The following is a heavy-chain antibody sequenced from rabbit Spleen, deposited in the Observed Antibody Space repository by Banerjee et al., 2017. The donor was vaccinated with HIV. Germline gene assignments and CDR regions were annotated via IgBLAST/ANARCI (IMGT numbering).Heavy chain of an antibody. D-gene: IGHD7-1*01. CDR2: IHGGSINNI. CDR1: GVSFSSGYD. V-gene: IGHV1S40*01. CDR3: ARFYAGYGDFGYAAM. Sequence: QQLVESGGGLVKPGASLTLTCKASGVSFSSGYDMCWVRQAPGKGLEWIACIHGGSINNIYYASWAKGRFTISKTSSTTVTLQMTSLTAADTATYFCARFYAGYGDFGYAAMWGPGTLVTVS. J-gene: IGHJ4*01.